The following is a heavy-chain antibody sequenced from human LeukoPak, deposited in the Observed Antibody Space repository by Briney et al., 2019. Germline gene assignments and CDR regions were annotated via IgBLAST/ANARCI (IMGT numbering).Heavy chain of an antibody. D-gene: IGHD3-3*01. J-gene: IGHJ4*02. V-gene: IGHV1-18*01. CDR3: ARVTDYDFWGGPPYDY. CDR1: GYTFTRYG. Sequence: GASVKVSCKASGYTFTRYGITWVRQAPGQGLEWMGWISAYNGNTNYAQNLQGRATMTTDTSTSTAYMELRSLRSDDTAVYYCARVTDYDFWGGPPYDYWGPGTLVTVSS. CDR2: ISAYNGNT.